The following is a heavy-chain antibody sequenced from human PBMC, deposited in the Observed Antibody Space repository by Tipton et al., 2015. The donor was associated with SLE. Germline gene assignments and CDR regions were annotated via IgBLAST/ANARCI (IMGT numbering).Heavy chain of an antibody. CDR3: AGTGYSSSWLYFQH. Sequence: TLSLTCAVYGGSFSGYYWSWIRQPPGKGLEWIGEINHSGSTNYNPSLKSRVTISVDTSKNQFSLKLSSVTAADTAVYYCAGTGYSSSWLYFQHWGQGTPVTVSS. CDR2: INHSGST. V-gene: IGHV4-34*01. J-gene: IGHJ1*01. D-gene: IGHD6-13*01. CDR1: GGSFSGYY.